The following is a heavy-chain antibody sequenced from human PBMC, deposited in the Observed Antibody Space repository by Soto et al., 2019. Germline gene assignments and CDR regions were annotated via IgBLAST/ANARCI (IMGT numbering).Heavy chain of an antibody. CDR3: AASYYYDSSGYFDLDY. V-gene: IGHV1-58*01. CDR1: GFTFRKFA. D-gene: IGHD3-22*01. CDR2: IAVGSGKT. J-gene: IGHJ4*02. Sequence: SVKVSCKTSGFTFRKFAVQWVRQARGQGPEWIGWIAVGSGKTDYAQKFRERVTMTRDMSTTTAYLELSSLKSEDTAVYYCAASYYYDSSGYFDLDYWGQGTQVTVSS.